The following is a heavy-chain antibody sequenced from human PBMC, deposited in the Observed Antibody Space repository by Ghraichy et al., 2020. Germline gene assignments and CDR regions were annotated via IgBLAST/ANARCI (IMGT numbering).Heavy chain of an antibody. J-gene: IGHJ4*02. Sequence: GESLNISCAASGFTFSSYAMSWVRQAPGKGLEWVSTISDSGGRLYYADSVKGRFTVSRDNSKNTLYLQLNSLRAEDTAVYYCTKDSGPASYYYDRSGYYPLGYWGQGTLVTVSS. CDR2: ISDSGGRL. V-gene: IGHV3-23*01. CDR3: TKDSGPASYYYDRSGYYPLGY. D-gene: IGHD3-22*01. CDR1: GFTFSSYA.